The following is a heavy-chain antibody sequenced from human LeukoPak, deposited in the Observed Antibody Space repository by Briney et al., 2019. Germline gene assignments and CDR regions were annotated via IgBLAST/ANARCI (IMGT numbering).Heavy chain of an antibody. V-gene: IGHV4-39*01. CDR3: AANLRFLEWLLSTNYYYYMDV. Sequence: SETLSLTCTVSGGSISSSSYYWGWIRQPPGKGLEWIGSIYYSGSTYYNPSLKSRVTISVDTSKNQFSLKLSSVTAADTAVYYCAANLRFLEWLLSTNYYYYMDVWGKGTTVTVSS. J-gene: IGHJ6*03. CDR2: IYYSGST. CDR1: GGSISSSSYY. D-gene: IGHD3-3*01.